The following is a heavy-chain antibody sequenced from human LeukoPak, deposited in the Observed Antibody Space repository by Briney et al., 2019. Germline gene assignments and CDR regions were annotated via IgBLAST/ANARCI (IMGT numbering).Heavy chain of an antibody. CDR2: ISYDGSNK. D-gene: IGHD4-23*01. CDR1: GSTFSSYG. J-gene: IGHJ4*02. V-gene: IGHV3-30*03. CDR3: ATTVVTTPGDY. Sequence: GGSLRLSCAASGSTFSSYGMHWVRQAPGKGLEWGAVISYDGSNKYYADSVKGRFTISRDNSKNTLYLQMNSLRAKDTAVYYCATTVVTTPGDYWGQGTLVTVSS.